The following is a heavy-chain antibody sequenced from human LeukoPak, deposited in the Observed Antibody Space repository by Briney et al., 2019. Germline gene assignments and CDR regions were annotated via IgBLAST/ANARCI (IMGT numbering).Heavy chain of an antibody. J-gene: IGHJ4*02. CDR1: GYPFTSYY. Sequence: ASVKVSCKASGYPFTSYYMHWVRQAPGQGLEWMGWISAYNGNINYAQKLQGRVTMSTDTSTSTAYMELKSLRSDDTAVYYCARDSARPVGATGPAFDYRGQGTLVTVSS. CDR2: ISAYNGNI. D-gene: IGHD1-26*01. V-gene: IGHV1-18*04. CDR3: ARDSARPVGATGPAFDY.